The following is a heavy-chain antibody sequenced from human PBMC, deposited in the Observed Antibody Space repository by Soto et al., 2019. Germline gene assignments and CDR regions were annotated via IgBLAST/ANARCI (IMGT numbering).Heavy chain of an antibody. D-gene: IGHD6-25*01. CDR2: VSHTGGT. Sequence: TSETLSLTCSVSGGSITDYYWNWIRQPPGKGLEWIGHVSHTGGTIYNPSLRSRVTVSVDTSNNQFSLRLTSVTTADTALYYCARGRAADGQDIFDSWGQGTLVTVSS. J-gene: IGHJ4*02. CDR1: GGSITDYY. CDR3: ARGRAADGQDIFDS. V-gene: IGHV4-59*01.